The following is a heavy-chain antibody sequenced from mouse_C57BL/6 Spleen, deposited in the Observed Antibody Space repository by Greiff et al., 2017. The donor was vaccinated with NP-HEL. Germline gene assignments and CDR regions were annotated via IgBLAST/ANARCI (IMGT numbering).Heavy chain of an antibody. CDR3: ASVIWGLDDFNY. V-gene: IGHV1-72*01. Sequence: QQSCKASGYTFTSYWMHWVKQRPGRGLEWIGRIDPNSGGTKYNEKFKSKATLTVDKPSSTAYMQLSSLTSEDSAVYYCASVIWGLDDFNYWGQGTTLTVSS. J-gene: IGHJ2*01. CDR2: IDPNSGGT. D-gene: IGHD1-1*02. CDR1: GYTFTSYW.